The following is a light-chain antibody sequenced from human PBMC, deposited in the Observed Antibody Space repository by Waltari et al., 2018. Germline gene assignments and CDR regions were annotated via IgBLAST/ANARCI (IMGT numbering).Light chain of an antibody. J-gene: IGKJ1*01. CDR1: QSVSRT. V-gene: IGKV3-20*01. CDR2: DAS. CDR3: QKYGTLPAT. Sequence: EIVLTQSPGTLPLSPGERATLSCRASQSVSRTLAWYQQKPGQPPRLLIYDASTRATGIPDRFSGSGSGTDFSLTISRLEPEDFAVYYCQKYGTLPATFGQGTKVEIK.